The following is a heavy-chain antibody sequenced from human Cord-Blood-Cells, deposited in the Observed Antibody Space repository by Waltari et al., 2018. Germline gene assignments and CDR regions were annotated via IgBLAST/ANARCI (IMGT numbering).Heavy chain of an antibody. CDR3: ARVMSMPYCSGGSCYETHFDY. CDR2: IYYSGST. CDR1: VGSISSYY. D-gene: IGHD2-15*01. V-gene: IGHV4-59*01. J-gene: IGHJ4*02. Sequence: QVQLQESGPGLVKPSETLSLTCTAPVGSISSYYWSWIRQPPGKGLEWIGYIYYSGSTNYNPSLKSRVTISVDTSKNQFSLKLSSVTAADTAVYYCARVMSMPYCSGGSCYETHFDYWGQGTLVTVSS.